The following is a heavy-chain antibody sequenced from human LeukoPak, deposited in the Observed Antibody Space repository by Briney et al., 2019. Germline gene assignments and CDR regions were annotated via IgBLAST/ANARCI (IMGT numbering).Heavy chain of an antibody. CDR1: GFTFGTFW. J-gene: IGHJ4*02. D-gene: IGHD3-10*01. V-gene: IGHV3-49*04. CDR2: IRSKAYGGTT. CDR3: TGSFGELTFFDY. Sequence: GGSLRLSCEASGFTFGTFWMSWVRQAPGKGLEWVGFIRSKAYGGTTEYAASVKGRFTISRDDSKSIAYLQMNSLKTEDTAVYYCTGSFGELTFFDYWGQGTLVTVSS.